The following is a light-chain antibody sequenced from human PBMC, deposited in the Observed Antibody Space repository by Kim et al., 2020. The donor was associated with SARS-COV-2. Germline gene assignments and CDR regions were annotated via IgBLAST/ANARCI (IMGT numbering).Light chain of an antibody. Sequence: QSVLTQPPSVSGAPGQRVTISCTGSRTNIGAGFDVHWYQQFPGSAPKVLIYGNFNRPSGVPDRFSGSRSGHSASLTITGLQADDEGDYYCQSYDNSLSGLVFGGGTKVTVL. J-gene: IGLJ2*01. CDR2: GNF. V-gene: IGLV1-40*01. CDR3: QSYDNSLSGLV. CDR1: RTNIGAGFD.